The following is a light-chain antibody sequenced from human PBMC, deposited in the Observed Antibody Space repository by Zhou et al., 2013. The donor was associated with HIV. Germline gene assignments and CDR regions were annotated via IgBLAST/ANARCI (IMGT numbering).Light chain of an antibody. CDR3: QQANRFPQT. V-gene: IGKV1D-12*01. J-gene: IGKJ2*01. Sequence: DIHMTQSPSSVSASVGDRITITCRASQGISKWLAWYQQKPGKAPKLLIYGASSLQSGVPSRFSGSGFGTDFTLTINRLHPEDFATYYCQQANRFPQTFGQGTKVEIK. CDR2: GAS. CDR1: QGISKW.